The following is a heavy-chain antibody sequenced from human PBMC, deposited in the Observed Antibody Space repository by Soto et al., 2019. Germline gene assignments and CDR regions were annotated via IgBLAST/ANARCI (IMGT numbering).Heavy chain of an antibody. CDR3: ASRGGSSGYIGY. V-gene: IGHV3-21*01. Sequence: EVQLVESGGGLVKPGGSLRLSCAASGFTFSSYSMNWVRQAPGKGLEWVSSISSSSSYIYYADSVKGRFTISRDNAKNSLYLQMNSLRAEDTAVYYCASRGGSSGYIGYWGQGTLVTVSS. D-gene: IGHD3-22*01. CDR1: GFTFSSYS. CDR2: ISSSSSYI. J-gene: IGHJ4*02.